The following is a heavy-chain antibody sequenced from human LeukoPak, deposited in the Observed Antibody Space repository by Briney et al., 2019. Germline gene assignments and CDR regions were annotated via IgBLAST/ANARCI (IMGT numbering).Heavy chain of an antibody. CDR2: ICSGGST. V-gene: IGHV3-53*04. D-gene: IGHD4-17*01. CDR1: GFTVSSNY. Sequence: AGGSLRLSCAASGFTVSSNYMSWVRQAPGKGLWWGSVICSGGSTYYADSAKGRFSISRNNSKNTLYLQMNSLRAEDTAVYYCAREGPSTVTTSIPIWDRDYYYGMDVWGQGTTVTVSS. CDR3: AREGPSTVTTSIPIWDRDYYYGMDV. J-gene: IGHJ6*02.